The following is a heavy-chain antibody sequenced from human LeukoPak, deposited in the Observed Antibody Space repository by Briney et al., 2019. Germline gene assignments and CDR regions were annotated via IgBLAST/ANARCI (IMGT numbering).Heavy chain of an antibody. V-gene: IGHV3-33*01. Sequence: PGGSLRLSCAASGFIFSSYGMHWVRQAPGKGLEWVTVIWANGVNKYYRDSVRGRFTISRDNAKNTLYLQMNSLRAEDTAVYYCARVRSGYYFDYWGQGTLVTVSS. D-gene: IGHD3-10*01. CDR2: IWANGVNK. J-gene: IGHJ4*02. CDR3: ARVRSGYYFDY. CDR1: GFIFSSYG.